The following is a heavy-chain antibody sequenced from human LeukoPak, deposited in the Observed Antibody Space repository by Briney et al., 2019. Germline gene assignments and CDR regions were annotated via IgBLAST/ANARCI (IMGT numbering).Heavy chain of an antibody. Sequence: GGSLRLSCAASGFTFSSYGMHWVRQAPGKGLEWVAFIRYDGSNKYYADSVKGRFTISRDNSKNTLYLQMSSLRAEDTAVYYCAKTALQYGDGYYFDYWGQGTLVTVSS. J-gene: IGHJ4*02. CDR3: AKTALQYGDGYYFDY. V-gene: IGHV3-30*02. D-gene: IGHD4-17*01. CDR2: IRYDGSNK. CDR1: GFTFSSYG.